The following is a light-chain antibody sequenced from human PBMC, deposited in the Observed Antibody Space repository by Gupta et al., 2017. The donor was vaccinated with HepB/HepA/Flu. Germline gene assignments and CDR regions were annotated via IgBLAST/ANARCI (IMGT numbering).Light chain of an antibody. Sequence: YGRASQSISSSYLAWYQQKPGQAPRLLIYGASSRAAGVPDRFSGSGSGRDFSLTISRLEPEDFAVYFCHQYGTSPWTFGQGTKVEI. V-gene: IGKV3-20*01. J-gene: IGKJ1*01. CDR2: GAS. CDR3: HQYGTSPWT. CDR1: QSISSSY.